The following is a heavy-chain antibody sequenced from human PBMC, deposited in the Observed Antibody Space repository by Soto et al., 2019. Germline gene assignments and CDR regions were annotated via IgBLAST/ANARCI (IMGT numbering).Heavy chain of an antibody. CDR3: AKDGRGSGSHYNSFGY. V-gene: IGHV3-53*01. CDR1: GFTVGNNY. Sequence: EVQLVESGGGLIPPGGSLKLSCAASGFTVGNNYMSWVRKAPGKGLEWVSLIYSTGTTKYADSVKGRFTVSRDNAKNTLYLQMNSLTAEDTAVYYCAKDGRGSGSHYNSFGYWGQGTLVTVSS. J-gene: IGHJ4*02. D-gene: IGHD3-10*01. CDR2: IYSTGTT.